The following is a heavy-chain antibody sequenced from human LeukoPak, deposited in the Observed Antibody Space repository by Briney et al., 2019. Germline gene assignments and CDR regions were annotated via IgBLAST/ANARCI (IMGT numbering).Heavy chain of an antibody. J-gene: IGHJ4*02. V-gene: IGHV1-8*01. CDR2: MNPNSANT. CDR3: ARGVASLYYFAD. Sequence: ASVKVSCKASGYTFTSYDINWVRQAPGQGLEWMGWMNPNSANTGYAQKFQGRVTMTKNTSISTAYMELSSLRSEDTAVYYCARGVASLYYFADWGQGTLVTVSS. CDR1: GYTFTSYD.